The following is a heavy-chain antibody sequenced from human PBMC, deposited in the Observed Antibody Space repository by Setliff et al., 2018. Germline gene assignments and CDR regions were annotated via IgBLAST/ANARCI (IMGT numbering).Heavy chain of an antibody. J-gene: IGHJ4*02. CDR3: VRVRSGYDVNY. V-gene: IGHV5-51*01. D-gene: IGHD5-12*01. Sequence: GESLKISCKGSGYSFTDYWIAWVRQTPGKGLEWMGIIYPGDSDTRYSPSFQGQVTISADKSISTAYLQWSSLKASDTAMYYCVRVRSGYDVNYWGQGTLVTVSS. CDR1: GYSFTDYW. CDR2: IYPGDSDT.